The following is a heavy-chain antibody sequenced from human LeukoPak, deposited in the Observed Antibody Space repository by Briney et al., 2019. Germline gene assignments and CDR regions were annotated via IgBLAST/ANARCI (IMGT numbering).Heavy chain of an antibody. J-gene: IGHJ4*02. CDR3: ARDRQGIAVAGTPPYFDY. V-gene: IGHV1-2*06. Sequence: ASVKVSCKASGYTFTGYYMHWVRQAPGQGLEWMGRTNPNSGGTNYAQKFQGRVTMTRDTSISTAYMELSRLRSDDTAVYYCARDRQGIAVAGTPPYFDYWGQGTLVTVSS. D-gene: IGHD6-19*01. CDR2: TNPNSGGT. CDR1: GYTFTGYY.